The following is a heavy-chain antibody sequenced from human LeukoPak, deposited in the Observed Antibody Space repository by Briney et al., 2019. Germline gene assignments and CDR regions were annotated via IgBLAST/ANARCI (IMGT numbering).Heavy chain of an antibody. Sequence: SETLSLTCTVSGGSISSSSYYWGWIRQPPGKGLEWIGEINHSGSTNYNPSLKSRVTISVDASKNQFSLKLSSVTAADTAVYYCARGGYCTNVVCYPPLYNWFDPWGQGTLVTVSS. J-gene: IGHJ5*02. CDR2: INHSGST. D-gene: IGHD2-8*01. V-gene: IGHV4-39*07. CDR1: GGSISSSSYY. CDR3: ARGGYCTNVVCYPPLYNWFDP.